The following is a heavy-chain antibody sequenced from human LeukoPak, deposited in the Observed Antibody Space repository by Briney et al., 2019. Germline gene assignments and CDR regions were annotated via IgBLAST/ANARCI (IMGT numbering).Heavy chain of an antibody. CDR2: VYPSGTT. CDR3: AKDNLEGG. CDR1: GLTVANDY. D-gene: IGHD3-16*01. J-gene: IGHJ4*02. Sequence: GGSLRLSCAASGLTVANDYMCWVRQAPGKGLEWVSVVYPSGTTYYADSVKGRFTISRDNSKNTLCLQMNSLRAEDTAVYYCAKDNLEGGWGQGTLVTVSS. V-gene: IGHV3-53*01.